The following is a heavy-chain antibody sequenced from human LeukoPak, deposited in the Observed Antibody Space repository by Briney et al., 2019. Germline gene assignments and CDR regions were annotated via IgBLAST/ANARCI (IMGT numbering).Heavy chain of an antibody. J-gene: IGHJ3*01. CDR2: ISGSGGST. Sequence: GGSLRLSCAASGFTFSSYAMSWVRQAPGKGLEWVSAISGSGGSTYYADSVKGRFTISRDNSKNTLYLQMNSLRAEDTAVYYCAKEGALGYCSSTSCEDAFDVWGQGTMVTVSS. CDR1: GFTFSSYA. CDR3: AKEGALGYCSSTSCEDAFDV. D-gene: IGHD2-2*01. V-gene: IGHV3-23*01.